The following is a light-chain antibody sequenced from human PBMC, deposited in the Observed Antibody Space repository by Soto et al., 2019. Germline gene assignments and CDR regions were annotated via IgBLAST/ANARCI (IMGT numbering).Light chain of an antibody. CDR1: QSVSSN. Sequence: EIVMMQFPATLSVSPVEKATLSCRASQSVSSNLAWYQQKPGQAPRLLIYGASTRATGIPARFSGSGSGTEFTLTISSLQSEDFAVYYCQQYNNWPPSMLTFAGGTKVEIK. CDR2: GAS. V-gene: IGKV3-15*01. CDR3: QQYNNWPPSMLT. J-gene: IGKJ4*01.